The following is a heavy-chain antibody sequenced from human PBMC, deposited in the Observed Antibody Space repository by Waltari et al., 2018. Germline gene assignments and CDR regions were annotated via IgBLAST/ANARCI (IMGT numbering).Heavy chain of an antibody. CDR3: ARGYYDSSGYYYYFDY. CDR2: LYLDGSNK. D-gene: IGHD3-22*01. Sequence: QVQLVESGGGVVQPGRSLRLSCAASGFTFSTYGMHWVRQAPGKGLEWVAVLYLDGSNKDYADSVKGRFTISRDNSKNTLYLQMNTLRAEDTAVYYCARGYYDSSGYYYYFDYWGQGTLVTVSS. CDR1: GFTFSTYG. J-gene: IGHJ4*02. V-gene: IGHV3-33*01.